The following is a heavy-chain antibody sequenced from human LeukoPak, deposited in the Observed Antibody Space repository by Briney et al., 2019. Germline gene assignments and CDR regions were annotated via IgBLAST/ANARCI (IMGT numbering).Heavy chain of an antibody. J-gene: IGHJ5*02. CDR3: AKASSRAVVYNWFDP. Sequence: GGSLRLSCGASRFTFSNYWMTWARQAPGKGLEWVAFIRYDGSNKYYADSVKGRFTISRDNSKNTLYLQMNSLRAEDTAVYYCAKASSRAVVYNWFDPWGQGTLVTVPS. D-gene: IGHD4-23*01. V-gene: IGHV3-30*02. CDR1: RFTFSNYW. CDR2: IRYDGSNK.